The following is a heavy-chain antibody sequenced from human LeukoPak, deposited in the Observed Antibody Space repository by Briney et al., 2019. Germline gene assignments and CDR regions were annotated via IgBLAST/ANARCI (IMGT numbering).Heavy chain of an antibody. V-gene: IGHV1-24*01. CDR2: FDPEDGET. D-gene: IGHD2-2*01. CDR1: GYTLTELS. Sequence: ASVKVSCKVSGYTLTELSMHWVRQAPGKGLEWMGGFDPEDGETIYAQKFQGRVTMTEDTSTDTAYMELSSLRSEDTAVYYCATGSIVVVPAAGTLDYWGQGTLVTVSS. CDR3: ATGSIVVVPAAGTLDY. J-gene: IGHJ4*02.